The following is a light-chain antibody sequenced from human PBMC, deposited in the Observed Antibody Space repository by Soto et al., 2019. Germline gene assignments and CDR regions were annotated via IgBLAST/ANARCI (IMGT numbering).Light chain of an antibody. J-gene: IGKJ1*01. CDR1: QIISSNF. V-gene: IGKV3-20*01. CDR2: GAS. Sequence: GFPPDSGAPCLSPSEVSPLSGRGSQIISSNFLAWYQQQPGQPPRLLTHGASNRATGIPDRFSGSGSGTDFTLTITRLQPEDFAVYYCQQYFGSPRTFGQGTKVDIK. CDR3: QQYFGSPRT.